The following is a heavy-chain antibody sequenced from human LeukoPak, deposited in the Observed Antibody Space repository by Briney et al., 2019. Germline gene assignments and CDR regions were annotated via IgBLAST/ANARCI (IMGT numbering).Heavy chain of an antibody. V-gene: IGHV4-59*01. CDR3: SGSYVYYYYYYMDV. Sequence: SETLSLTCTVSGGSISSYYWSWIRQPPGKGLEWIGYIHYSGSTNYNPSLKSRVTISVDTSKNQFSLKLSSVTAADTAVYYCSGSYVYYYYYYMDVWGKGTTVTISS. J-gene: IGHJ6*03. CDR2: IHYSGST. CDR1: GGSISSYY. D-gene: IGHD1-26*01.